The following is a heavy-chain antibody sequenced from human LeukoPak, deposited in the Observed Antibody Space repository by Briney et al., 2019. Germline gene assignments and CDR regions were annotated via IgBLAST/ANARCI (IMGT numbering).Heavy chain of an antibody. V-gene: IGHV4-34*01. D-gene: IGHD3-10*01. CDR1: GGSFSGYY. CDR2: INHRGST. CDR3: ARMRRITMVRGVITAYFDY. Sequence: PSETLSLTCAVYGGSFSGYYWSWIRHPPGKGLEWIGEINHRGSTNYNPSLKRRVTISVDTSKNKFSLKLSSVTSADKAVYYCARMRRITMVRGVITAYFDYWGQGTLVTVSS. J-gene: IGHJ4*02.